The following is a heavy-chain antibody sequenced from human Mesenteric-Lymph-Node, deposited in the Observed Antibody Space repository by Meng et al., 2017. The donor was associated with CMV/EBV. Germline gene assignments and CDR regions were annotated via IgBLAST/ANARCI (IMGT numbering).Heavy chain of an antibody. D-gene: IGHD3-10*01. CDR1: GFTFSSYD. V-gene: IGHV3-13*01. CDR3: ARDQTLVRGIFHYYYGMDV. Sequence: GGSLRLSCAASGFTFSSYDMHWVRQATGKGLEWVSAIGTAGDTYYPGSVKGRFTISRDNAKNSLYLQMNSLRAEDTALYYCARDQTLVRGIFHYYYGMDVWGQGTTVTVSS. CDR2: IGTAGDT. J-gene: IGHJ6*02.